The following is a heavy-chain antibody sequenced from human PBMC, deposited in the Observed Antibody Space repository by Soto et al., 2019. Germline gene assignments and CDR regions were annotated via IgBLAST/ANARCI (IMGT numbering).Heavy chain of an antibody. J-gene: IGHJ4*02. CDR2: ISSSSSYI. Sequence: GGSLRLSCAASGFTFSSYSMNWVRQAPGKGLEWVSSISSSSSYIYYADSVKGRFTISRDNAKNSLYLQMNSLRAEDTAVYYCASAYYYDSSGYSFGYWGQGTLVTVSS. D-gene: IGHD3-22*01. CDR1: GFTFSSYS. CDR3: ASAYYYDSSGYSFGY. V-gene: IGHV3-21*01.